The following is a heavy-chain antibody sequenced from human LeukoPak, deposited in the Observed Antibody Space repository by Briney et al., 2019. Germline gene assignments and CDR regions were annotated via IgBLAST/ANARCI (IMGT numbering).Heavy chain of an antibody. J-gene: IGHJ4*02. CDR1: GYTFTGYY. V-gene: IGHV1-2*02. Sequence: ASVKVSCKASGYTFTGYYMHWVRQAPGQGLEWIGWINPNSGGTNYAQKFQGRVTMTRDTSISTAYMELSRLRSDDTAVYYCARLGCSSTSCYDYWGQGTLVTVSS. D-gene: IGHD2-2*01. CDR2: INPNSGGT. CDR3: ARLGCSSTSCYDY.